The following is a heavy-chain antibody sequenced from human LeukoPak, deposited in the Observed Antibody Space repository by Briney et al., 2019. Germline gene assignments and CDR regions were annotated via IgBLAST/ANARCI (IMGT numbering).Heavy chain of an antibody. D-gene: IGHD5-18*01. CDR3: ARVAQGPSYGSFVDY. J-gene: IGHJ4*02. V-gene: IGHV1-2*02. CDR2: IDPNSGGT. Sequence: GASVKVSCKASGYTFTGYYMHWVRQAPGQGLEWMRLIDPNSGGTQVAQNFQGRVTMTRDTSISTAYMDLSSLRSDDTAVYYCARVAQGPSYGSFVDYWGQGTLITVSS. CDR1: GYTFTGYY.